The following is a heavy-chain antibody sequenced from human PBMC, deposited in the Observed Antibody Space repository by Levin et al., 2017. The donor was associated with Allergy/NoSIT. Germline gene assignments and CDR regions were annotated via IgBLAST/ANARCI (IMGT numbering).Heavy chain of an antibody. CDR1: GFTFGDFA. J-gene: IGHJ4*02. Sequence: GESLKISCTVSGFTFGDFAMKWFRQAPGKGLEWVSFIRSNIHGGTTEYAASVKGRFIMSMDDSKSIAYLQMNSLKTEDTAVYFCTRVLVAAGPRLDYWGRGTLVTVSS. CDR3: TRVLVAAGPRLDY. D-gene: IGHD6-13*01. CDR2: IRSNIHGGTT. V-gene: IGHV3-49*03.